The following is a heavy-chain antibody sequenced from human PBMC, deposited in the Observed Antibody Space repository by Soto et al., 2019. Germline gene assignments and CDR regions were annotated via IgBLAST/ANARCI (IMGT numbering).Heavy chain of an antibody. CDR1: GGSLSSYY. J-gene: IGHJ6*03. CDR3: ARHLYSSKNYYMDV. V-gene: IGHV4-59*08. Sequence: SETLSLTCTVSGGSLSSYYWSWIRQPPGKGLEWIGYIYYSGSTNYNPSLKSRVTISVDTSKNQFSLKLSSVTAADTAVYYCARHLYSSKNYYMDVWGKGTTVTVSS. D-gene: IGHD6-13*01. CDR2: IYYSGST.